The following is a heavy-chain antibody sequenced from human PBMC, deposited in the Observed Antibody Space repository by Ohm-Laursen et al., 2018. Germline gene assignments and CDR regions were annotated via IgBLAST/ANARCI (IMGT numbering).Heavy chain of an antibody. D-gene: IGHD2-15*01. V-gene: IGHV4-34*01. CDR3: AREYSDDGGYRYDAFDV. Sequence: TLSLTCAVNGESSSGYFWNWIRQPPGKGLEWIGEINHRGNTNYSPSLKSRVTMSVDTSRNHFSLELTSVTAADTAVYYCAREYSDDGGYRYDAFDVWGHGTVVTVSS. J-gene: IGHJ3*01. CDR1: GESSSGYF. CDR2: INHRGNT.